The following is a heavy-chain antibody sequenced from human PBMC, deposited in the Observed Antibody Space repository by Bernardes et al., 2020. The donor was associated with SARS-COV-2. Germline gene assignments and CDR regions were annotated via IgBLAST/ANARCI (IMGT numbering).Heavy chain of an antibody. CDR2: INPNSGGT. J-gene: IGHJ6*02. CDR1: GYTFTGYY. D-gene: IGHD2-2*02. Sequence: ASVEVSCTASGYTFTGYYMHWVRQAPGQGLEWMGWINPNSGGTYSAQKIQGMATTTRETSISTAYMELSRLRSDGTAVYYCASFSSCSSTSCYREGYYYYGMDVWGQGTTVTVSS. V-gene: IGHV1-2*02. CDR3: ASFSSCSSTSCYREGYYYYGMDV.